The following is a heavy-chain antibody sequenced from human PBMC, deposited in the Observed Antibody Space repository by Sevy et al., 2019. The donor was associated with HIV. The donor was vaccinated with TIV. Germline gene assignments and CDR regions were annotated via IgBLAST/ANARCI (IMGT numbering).Heavy chain of an antibody. CDR1: GFTFSTYW. D-gene: IGHD6-6*01. CDR2: IKQDGSEK. J-gene: IGHJ5*02. V-gene: IGHV3-7*03. Sequence: GGSLRLSCAASGFTFSTYWMSWVRQAPGKGLEWVANIKQDGSEKYYVDSVKGRFSISRDNAKNSLYLQMNSLRAEDTSVYYCARVSLITARPDNWFDPWGQGTLVTVSS. CDR3: ARVSLITARPDNWFDP.